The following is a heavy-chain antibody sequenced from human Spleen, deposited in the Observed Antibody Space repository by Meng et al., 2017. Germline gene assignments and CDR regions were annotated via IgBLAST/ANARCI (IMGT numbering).Heavy chain of an antibody. V-gene: IGHV7-4-1*02. CDR1: GYTFNNYA. J-gene: IGHJ4*01. CDR3: ASGYNSGNYIYFFDY. CDR2: INTDTGNP. Sequence: QVQLAQPGSELKKPGALWNVSCKASGYTFNNYAMSWVRQAPGHGLEWMGWINTDTGNPTYAQAFTGRFFFSLDTSVSTTYLQISSLTAEDTAVYYCASGYNSGNYIYFFDYWGQGTLVTVSS. D-gene: IGHD1-26*01.